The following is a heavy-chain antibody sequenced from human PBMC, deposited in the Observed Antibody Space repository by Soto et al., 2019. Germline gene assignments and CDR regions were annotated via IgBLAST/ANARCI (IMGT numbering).Heavy chain of an antibody. CDR2: IYYSGST. Sequence: PSETLSLTCTVSGGSISSGGYYWSWIRQHPGKGLEWIGYIYYSGSTYYNPSLKSRVTISVDTSKNQFSLKLSSVTAADTAVYYCARVDRYYYGSGSYSAYYYGMDVWGQGTTVTVSS. J-gene: IGHJ6*02. CDR3: ARVDRYYYGSGSYSAYYYGMDV. CDR1: GGSISSGGYY. V-gene: IGHV4-31*03. D-gene: IGHD3-10*01.